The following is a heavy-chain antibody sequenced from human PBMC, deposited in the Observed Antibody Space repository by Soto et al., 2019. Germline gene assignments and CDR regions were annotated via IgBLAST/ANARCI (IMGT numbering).Heavy chain of an antibody. Sequence: QVQLVQSGAEVKKPGASVKVSCKASGYIFTNHYIHWVRQAPGQGLELMGIINPSGGSKNNLQKFKGRITMTRDTSTSTVDMELSSLRSEDTAVYFCARADYYDSSGFYYDCWGQGSLVTVSS. CDR3: ARADYYDSSGFYYDC. D-gene: IGHD3-22*01. V-gene: IGHV1-46*01. CDR2: INPSGGSK. CDR1: GYIFTNHY. J-gene: IGHJ4*02.